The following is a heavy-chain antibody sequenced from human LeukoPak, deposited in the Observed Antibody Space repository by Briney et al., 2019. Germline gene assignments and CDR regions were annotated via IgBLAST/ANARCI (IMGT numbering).Heavy chain of an antibody. CDR2: ISGSGGST. V-gene: IGHV3-23*01. CDR1: GFTFSSYA. J-gene: IGHJ4*02. Sequence: GGSLRLSCAASGFTFSSYAMSWVRQAPGKGVEWVSAISGSGGSTYYADSVKGRFTISRDNSKNTLYLQMNSLRAEDTAVYYCAKEKLGYDSSGYYYYYFDYWGQGTLVTVSS. CDR3: AKEKLGYDSSGYYYYYFDY. D-gene: IGHD3-22*01.